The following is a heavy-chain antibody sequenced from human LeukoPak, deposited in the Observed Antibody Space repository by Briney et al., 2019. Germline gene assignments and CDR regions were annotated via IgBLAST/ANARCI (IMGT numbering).Heavy chain of an antibody. CDR2: ISGSGSST. J-gene: IGHJ5*02. V-gene: IGHV3-23*01. Sequence: GGSLRLSCAASGFTFSSYAMSWVRQAPGKGLEGVSSISGSGSSTYSAASVKGRFTISRDNSKNTLYLQMNSLRAEDTAVYYCENEDWFDPWGKGTLVTVSS. CDR3: ENEDWFDP. CDR1: GFTFSSYA.